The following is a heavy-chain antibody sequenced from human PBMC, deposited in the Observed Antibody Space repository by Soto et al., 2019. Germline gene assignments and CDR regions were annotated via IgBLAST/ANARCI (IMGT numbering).Heavy chain of an antibody. J-gene: IGHJ5*02. CDR2: IYYSGSN. V-gene: IGHV4-59*01. CDR1: GGSISSYY. Sequence: QVQLQESGPGLVKPSETLSLTCTVSGGSISSYYWSWIRQPPGKGLEWIGYIYYSGSNHYNPSLTRRVTISVDTSKNRFSLKLSSVTAADTAVYDCARFLTKVTTEVKNWFDHWGQGTPVTFSS. D-gene: IGHD4-17*01. CDR3: ARFLTKVTTEVKNWFDH.